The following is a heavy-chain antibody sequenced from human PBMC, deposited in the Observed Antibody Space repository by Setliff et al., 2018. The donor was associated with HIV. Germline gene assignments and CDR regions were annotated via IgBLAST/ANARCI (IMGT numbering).Heavy chain of an antibody. Sequence: GGSLRLSCEASGFTFRDSAMSWIRQVPGMGLEWVSAITPRGSPHYADSVKGRFTISRDNSNNILYLQMNNLRGDDTALYYCAEHLGGYINSFFDYWTRGTQVTVSS. CDR1: GFTFRDSA. J-gene: IGHJ4*02. V-gene: IGHV3-23*01. D-gene: IGHD1-26*01. CDR3: AEHLGGYINSFFDY. CDR2: ITPRGSP.